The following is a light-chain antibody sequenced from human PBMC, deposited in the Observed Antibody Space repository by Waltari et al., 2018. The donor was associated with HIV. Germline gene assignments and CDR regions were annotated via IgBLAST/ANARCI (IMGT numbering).Light chain of an antibody. J-gene: IGKJ4*01. CDR1: QSILYSSNNKNY. Sequence: DIVMTQSPDSLAVSLGERATINCKSSQSILYSSNNKNYLAWYQQKPGQPPKLLIYWASTRESGVPDRFSGSGSGTDFTLTISSPQAEDVAVYYCQQYDSTPLTFGGGTKVEIK. CDR2: WAS. CDR3: QQYDSTPLT. V-gene: IGKV4-1*01.